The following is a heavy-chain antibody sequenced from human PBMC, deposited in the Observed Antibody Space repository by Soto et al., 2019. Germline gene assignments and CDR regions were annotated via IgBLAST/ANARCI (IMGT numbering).Heavy chain of an antibody. Sequence: GGSLRLSCAASGFTFSSYALSWVRQAPGKGLEWVSGISGSGGSTYYADSVNGRFTISRDNSKNTLYLQMNSLRAEDTAVYYCAKSVSVVVAATRYHYYYMDVWGKGTTVTVSS. V-gene: IGHV3-23*01. CDR2: ISGSGGST. J-gene: IGHJ6*03. CDR3: AKSVSVVVAATRYHYYYMDV. CDR1: GFTFSSYA. D-gene: IGHD2-15*01.